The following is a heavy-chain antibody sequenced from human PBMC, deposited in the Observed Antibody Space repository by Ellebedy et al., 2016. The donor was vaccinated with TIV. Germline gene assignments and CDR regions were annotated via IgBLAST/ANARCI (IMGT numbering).Heavy chain of an antibody. J-gene: IGHJ4*02. D-gene: IGHD4-23*01. CDR3: AGLLNAYGAKFDY. Sequence: AYAASVKGRFTISRDDSKNTAYLQMNSLKSEDTAVYYCAGLLNAYGAKFDYWGQGTLVTVSS. V-gene: IGHV3-73*01.